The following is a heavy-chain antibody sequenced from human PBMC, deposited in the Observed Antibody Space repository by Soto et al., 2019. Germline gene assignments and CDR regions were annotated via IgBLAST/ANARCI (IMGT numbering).Heavy chain of an antibody. CDR2: IYYSGST. Sequence: SETLSLTCTVSGGSISSYYWSWIRQPPGKGLEWIGYIYYSGSTNYNPSLKSRVTISVDTSKNQFSLKLNSMTTADTAVYYCARHNYGSGSTYFDYWGQGTLVTVS. CDR3: ARHNYGSGSTYFDY. J-gene: IGHJ4*02. V-gene: IGHV4-59*08. CDR1: GGSISSYY. D-gene: IGHD3-10*01.